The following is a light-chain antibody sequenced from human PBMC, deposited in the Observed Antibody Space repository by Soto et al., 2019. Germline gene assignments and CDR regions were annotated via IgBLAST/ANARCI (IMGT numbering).Light chain of an antibody. CDR2: AAS. CDR3: QQSYSVPHT. Sequence: DIQMTQSPSSLSASVGDRVTITCRASQSISSYLNWYLHKPGKAPELLIYAASSLQSGVPSRFSGSGSGTDFALTISSLQPEDFATFYCQQSYSVPHTFGQGTNLEI. J-gene: IGKJ2*01. CDR1: QSISSY. V-gene: IGKV1-39*01.